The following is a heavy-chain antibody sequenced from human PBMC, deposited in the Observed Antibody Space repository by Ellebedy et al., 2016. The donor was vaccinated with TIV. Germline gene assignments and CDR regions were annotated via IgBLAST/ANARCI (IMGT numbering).Heavy chain of an antibody. Sequence: GESLKISCAASGFTFSSYAMSWVRQTPGMGLEWVGRIKNKANSYTTENAASVKGRFTISRDDSKNLLYLQMDSLKTEDTAVYYCTRDNKGSYDYWGQGTLVSVSS. J-gene: IGHJ4*02. D-gene: IGHD1/OR15-1a*01. V-gene: IGHV3-72*01. CDR1: GFTFSSYA. CDR2: IKNKANSYTT. CDR3: TRDNKGSYDY.